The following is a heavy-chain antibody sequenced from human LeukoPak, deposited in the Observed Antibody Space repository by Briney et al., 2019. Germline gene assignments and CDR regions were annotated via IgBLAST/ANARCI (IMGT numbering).Heavy chain of an antibody. CDR2: ITGSGGTT. J-gene: IGHJ3*02. CDR3: ARDQGIDAFDI. CDR1: GFTFSSYA. Sequence: PGGSLRLSCAASGFTFSSYAMTWVRQAPGKGLEWVSAITGSGGTTYYADSVKGRFTISRDNSKNTQYLQMNSLRVEDTAVYYCARDQGIDAFDIWGQGTVVTVSS. V-gene: IGHV3-23*01.